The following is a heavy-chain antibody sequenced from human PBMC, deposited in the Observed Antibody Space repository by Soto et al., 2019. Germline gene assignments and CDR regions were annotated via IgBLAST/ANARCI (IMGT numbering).Heavy chain of an antibody. J-gene: IGHJ5*02. CDR1: GGSIISYY. CDR2: IYYSGST. V-gene: IGHV4-59*01. D-gene: IGHD3-9*01. Sequence: QVQLQESGPGLVKPSETLSLTCTVSGGSIISYYWSWIRQPPGKGLEWIGYIYYSGSTNYNPSLKSRVTISVDTSNNQFSLRLSSVSAADTAMYYCAREAGVRYPFDPWGRGTLVTVSS. CDR3: AREAGVRYPFDP.